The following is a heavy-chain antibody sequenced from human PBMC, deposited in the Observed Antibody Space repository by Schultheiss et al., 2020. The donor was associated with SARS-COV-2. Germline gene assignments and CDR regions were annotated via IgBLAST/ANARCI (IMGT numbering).Heavy chain of an antibody. J-gene: IGHJ3*02. CDR2: IWYDGSNK. D-gene: IGHD1-7*01. Sequence: GGSLRLSCAASGFTFSSYGMHWVRQAPGKGLEWVAVIWYDGSNKYYADSVKGRFTISRDNSKNTLYLQMNSLRAEDTAVYYCAKGVHRITGTKDAFDIWGQGTMVTVSS. CDR1: GFTFSSYG. CDR3: AKGVHRITGTKDAFDI. V-gene: IGHV3-30*02.